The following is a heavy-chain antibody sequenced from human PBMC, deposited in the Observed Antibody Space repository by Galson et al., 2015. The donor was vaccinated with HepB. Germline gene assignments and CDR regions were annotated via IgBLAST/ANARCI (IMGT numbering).Heavy chain of an antibody. J-gene: IGHJ4*02. CDR2: ISGSGGST. CDR1: GFTFSSYA. V-gene: IGHV3-23*01. D-gene: IGHD3-22*01. CDR3: AKDLGDSSGYAPPSD. Sequence: SLRLSCAASGFTFSSYAMSWVRQAPGKGLERVSAISGSGGSTYYADSVKGRFTISRDNSKNTLYLQMNSLRAEDTAVYYCAKDLGDSSGYAPPSDWGQGTLVTVSS.